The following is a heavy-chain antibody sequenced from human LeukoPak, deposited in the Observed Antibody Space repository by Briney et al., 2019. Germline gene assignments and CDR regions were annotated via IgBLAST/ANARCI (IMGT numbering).Heavy chain of an antibody. CDR2: IYTSGST. Sequence: SETLSLTCTVSGGSISSYYWSWIRQPAGKGLEWIGRIYTSGSTNYNPSLKSRVTMSVDTSKNQFSLKLSSVTAADTAVNYCARGRNSGNWFDPWGQGTLVTVSS. V-gene: IGHV4-4*07. D-gene: IGHD4-23*01. J-gene: IGHJ5*02. CDR1: GGSISSYY. CDR3: ARGRNSGNWFDP.